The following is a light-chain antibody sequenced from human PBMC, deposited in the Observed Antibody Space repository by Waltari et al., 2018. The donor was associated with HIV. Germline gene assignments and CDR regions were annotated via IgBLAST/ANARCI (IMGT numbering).Light chain of an antibody. J-gene: IGKJ1*01. Sequence: EVVLTQSPGVLSLSPGETATLSCRASQSLSSSYLAWYQQKAGKAPRLLIYAASNRATGIPDRFTGRESGTDFTLTIRRLEPADSAVYYCQQYGSSPLTFGQGTKVEVK. CDR1: QSLSSSY. CDR2: AAS. CDR3: QQYGSSPLT. V-gene: IGKV3-20*01.